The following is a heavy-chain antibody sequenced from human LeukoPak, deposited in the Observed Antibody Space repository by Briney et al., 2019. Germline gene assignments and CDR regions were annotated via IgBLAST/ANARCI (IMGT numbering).Heavy chain of an antibody. CDR2: IYPRDSEI. CDR3: ARPAYSSSLSSHFDP. J-gene: IGHJ5*02. V-gene: IGHV5-51*01. D-gene: IGHD6-13*01. Sequence: GASLQISCEGSGSIFSTYWIAWVRQLPGKGLEWMGSIYPRDSEIRYSPSFQGQVTISADNSISTAYLQWSSLKASDTAMYHCARPAYSSSLSSHFDPWGQGTLVTVSS. CDR1: GSIFSTYW.